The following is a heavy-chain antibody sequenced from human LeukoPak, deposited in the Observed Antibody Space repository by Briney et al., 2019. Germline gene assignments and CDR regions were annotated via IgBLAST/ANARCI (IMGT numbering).Heavy chain of an antibody. V-gene: IGHV4-59*11. CDR1: GGSISSHY. Sequence: SETLSLTCTVSGGSISSHYWSWIRQPPGKGLEWIGYIYYSGSTNYNPSLKSRVTISVDTSKNQFSLKLSSVTAVDTAVYYCAREYSSSSYFDYWGQGTLVTVSS. J-gene: IGHJ4*02. CDR3: AREYSSSSYFDY. D-gene: IGHD6-6*01. CDR2: IYYSGST.